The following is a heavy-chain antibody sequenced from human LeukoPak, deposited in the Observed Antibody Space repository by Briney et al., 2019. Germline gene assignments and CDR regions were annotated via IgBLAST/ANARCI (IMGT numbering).Heavy chain of an antibody. CDR3: ARANRLRIIAARPGAFDI. V-gene: IGHV4-61*02. Sequence: SETLSLTCTVSGDSINSNNYYWSWIRQPAGKGLEWIGRIYSSGRTNYNPSLKSRVTISLDTSRNQFSLKLSSVTAADTAVYYCARANRLRIIAARPGAFDIWGQGTMVTVSS. CDR2: IYSSGRT. CDR1: GDSINSNNYY. D-gene: IGHD6-6*01. J-gene: IGHJ3*02.